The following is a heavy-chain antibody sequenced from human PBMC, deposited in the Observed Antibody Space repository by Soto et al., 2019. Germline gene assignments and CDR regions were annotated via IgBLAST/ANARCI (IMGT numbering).Heavy chain of an antibody. CDR3: ARNYGSGRYYFDF. D-gene: IGHD3-10*01. CDR1: GGSISSGGYY. J-gene: IGHJ4*02. V-gene: IGHV4-31*03. CDR2: IYYSGRT. Sequence: QVQLQESGPGLVKPSQTLSLTCTVSGGSISSGGYYWSWIRQHPGKGLEWIGYIYYSGRTYYNPSLRSRGPISVDTSKNQFSLKLSSVSAADAAVYYCARNYGSGRYYFDFWGQGTLVTVSS.